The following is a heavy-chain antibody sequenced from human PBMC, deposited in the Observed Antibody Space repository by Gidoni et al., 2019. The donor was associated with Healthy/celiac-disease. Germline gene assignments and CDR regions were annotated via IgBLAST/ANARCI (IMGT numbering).Heavy chain of an antibody. J-gene: IGHJ2*01. CDR3: ARRSIAAAGKNWYFDL. D-gene: IGHD6-13*01. CDR1: GYTFTSND. V-gene: IGHV1-8*01. CDR2: MNPNSGNT. Sequence: QVQLVQSGAEGKKPGASVKVSCKASGYTFTSNDINWVRQATGQGLEWMGWMNPNSGNTVYAQKFQGRVTMTRNTSISTAYMELSSLRSEDTAVYYCARRSIAAAGKNWYFDLWCRGTLVTVSS.